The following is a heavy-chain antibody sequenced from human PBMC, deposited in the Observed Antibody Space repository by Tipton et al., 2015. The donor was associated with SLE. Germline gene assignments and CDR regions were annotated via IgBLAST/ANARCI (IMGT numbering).Heavy chain of an antibody. D-gene: IGHD2-15*01. CDR1: GGSISSGTYY. V-gene: IGHV4-31*03. CDR3: ARDGGSTDELAEYFQH. J-gene: IGHJ1*01. CDR2: IYNSGNT. Sequence: TLSLTCTVSGGSISSGTYYWSWIRQHPGKGLEWIGYIYNSGNTYYNPSLKSRVTISVDTSKNQFSLKLRSVTAADTAVYYCARDGGSTDELAEYFQHWGQGTLVTVSS.